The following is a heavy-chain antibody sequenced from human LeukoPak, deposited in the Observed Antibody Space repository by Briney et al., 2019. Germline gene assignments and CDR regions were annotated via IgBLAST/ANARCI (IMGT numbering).Heavy chain of an antibody. CDR3: ARVKFVWRSNNRGSYPFDP. CDR2: MNPNSGNT. Sequence: GASVKVSCKASGGTFSSYAISWVRQATGQGLEWMGWMNPNSGNTGYAQKFQGRVTMTRNTSISTAYMELSSLRSEDTAVYYCARVKFVWRSNNRGSYPFDPWGQGTLVTVSS. V-gene: IGHV1-8*02. D-gene: IGHD1-26*01. CDR1: GGTFSSYA. J-gene: IGHJ5*02.